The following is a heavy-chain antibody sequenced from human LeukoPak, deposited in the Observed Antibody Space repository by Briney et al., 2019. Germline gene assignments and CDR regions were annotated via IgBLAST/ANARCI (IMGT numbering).Heavy chain of an antibody. D-gene: IGHD3-3*01. V-gene: IGHV3-11*04. CDR2: ISNSGSTI. J-gene: IGHJ4*02. CDR1: GFNFSDYY. CDR3: ARDDYDFWSGYSPTEY. Sequence: PGGSLRLSRAASGFNFSDYYMIWIRQGPGRRLEYISSISNSGSTIYYADSVKGRFTVSRDNAKKSLYLQMDSLRAEDTAVYYCARDDYDFWSGYSPTEYWGQGTLVTVSS.